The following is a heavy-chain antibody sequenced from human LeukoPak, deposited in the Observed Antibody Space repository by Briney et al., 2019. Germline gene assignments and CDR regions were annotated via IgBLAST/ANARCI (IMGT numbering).Heavy chain of an antibody. D-gene: IGHD2/OR15-2a*01. CDR2: IGPHSTFT. CDR3: VREGEGPLSKDFDY. Sequence: ASMKVSCKSSGFTFTDHYIHWVRQGPGQGLEWIGYIGPHSTFTSSPQEFQGRVTMTRDASMSTAYMELTRLTSDDTAVYYCVREGEGPLSKDFDYWGQGTLVTVSS. V-gene: IGHV1-2*02. J-gene: IGHJ4*02. CDR1: GFTFTDHY.